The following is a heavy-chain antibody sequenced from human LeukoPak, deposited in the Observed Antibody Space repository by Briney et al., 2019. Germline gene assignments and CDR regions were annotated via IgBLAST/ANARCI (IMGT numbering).Heavy chain of an antibody. CDR1: GGSISSYY. J-gene: IGHJ6*02. CDR2: IYYSGST. Sequence: SETLSLTCTVSGGSISSYYWSWIRQPPGKGLEWIGYIYYSGSTNYNPSLKSRVTISVDTSKNQFSLKLSSVTAADTAVYYCARESPYYYYYYGMDVWGQGTTVTVSS. V-gene: IGHV4-59*01. CDR3: ARESPYYYYYYGMDV.